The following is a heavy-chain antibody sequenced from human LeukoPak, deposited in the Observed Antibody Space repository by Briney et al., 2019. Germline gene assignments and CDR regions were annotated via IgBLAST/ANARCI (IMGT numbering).Heavy chain of an antibody. CDR2: INHSGST. D-gene: IGHD2-2*01. CDR1: GGSFSGYY. CDR3: ARTSSTSPGGGYYFDY. Sequence: SSETLSLTCAVYGGSFSGYYWSWIRQPPGKGLEWIGEINHSGSTNYNPSLKSRVTISVDTSKNQFSLKLSSVTAADTAVYYCARTSSTSPGGGYYFDYWGQGTLVTVSP. V-gene: IGHV4-34*01. J-gene: IGHJ4*02.